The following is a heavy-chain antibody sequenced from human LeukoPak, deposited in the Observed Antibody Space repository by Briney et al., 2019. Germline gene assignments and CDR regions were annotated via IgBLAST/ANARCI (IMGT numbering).Heavy chain of an antibody. V-gene: IGHV3-64*04. J-gene: IGHJ4*02. CDR3: ARDVGGWPLDY. CDR1: GFTFSSYA. Sequence: PGGSLRLSCSASGFTFSSYAMHWVRQAPGKGLEYVSSITSNGGTTYYADALTGRFTISRDNSKNTLYLQMNSLRAEDAAIYYCARDVGGWPLDYWGQGTLVTVSS. D-gene: IGHD6-19*01. CDR2: ITSNGGTT.